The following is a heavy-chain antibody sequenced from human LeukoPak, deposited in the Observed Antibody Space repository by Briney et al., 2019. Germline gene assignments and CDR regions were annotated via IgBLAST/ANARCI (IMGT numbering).Heavy chain of an antibody. CDR1: GYTFTGYY. CDR3: ARVPDYYGSGSSSNWFDP. V-gene: IGHV1-2*02. Sequence: ASVKVSCKASGYTFTGYYMHWVRPAPGQGLEWMGWINPNSGGTNYAQKFQGRVTMTRDTSISTAYMELSRLRSDDTAVYYCARVPDYYGSGSSSNWFDPWGQGTLVTVSS. J-gene: IGHJ5*02. CDR2: INPNSGGT. D-gene: IGHD3-10*01.